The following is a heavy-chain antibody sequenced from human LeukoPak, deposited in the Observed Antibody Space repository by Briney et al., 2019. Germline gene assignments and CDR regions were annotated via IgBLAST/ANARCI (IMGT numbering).Heavy chain of an antibody. D-gene: IGHD3-22*01. Sequence: GASVEVSCKASGDTFSSYAISWVRQAPGQGLEWMGGIIPIFGTANYAQKFQGRVTITTDESTSTAYMELSSLRSEDTAVYYCAARRGIYYDSSGYAFDYWGQGTLVTVSS. J-gene: IGHJ4*02. CDR2: IIPIFGTA. CDR1: GDTFSSYA. V-gene: IGHV1-69*05. CDR3: AARRGIYYDSSGYAFDY.